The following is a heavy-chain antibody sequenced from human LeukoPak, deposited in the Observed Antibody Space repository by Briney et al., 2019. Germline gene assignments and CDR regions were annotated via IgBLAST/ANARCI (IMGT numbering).Heavy chain of an antibody. CDR1: GYTFTSYG. Sequence: ASVKVSFKASGYTFTSYGISWVRQAPGQGLEWMGWISAYNGNTNYAQKLQGRVTMTTDTSTSTAYMELRSLRSDDTAVYYCAGGEGYGSGSHYAYYYYYYMDVWGKGTTVTVSS. CDR3: AGGEGYGSGSHYAYYYYYYMDV. J-gene: IGHJ6*03. D-gene: IGHD3-10*01. V-gene: IGHV1-18*01. CDR2: ISAYNGNT.